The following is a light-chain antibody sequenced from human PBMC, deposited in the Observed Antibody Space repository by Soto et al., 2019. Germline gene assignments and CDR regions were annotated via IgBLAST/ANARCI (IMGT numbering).Light chain of an antibody. Sequence: EIELTQSPGTLPRCPRKRATLSCRASQSVSNNYLAWYQQTRGEATRLLIYGASNRATGIPDRFSGSGSGTDFTLTISRLEPEDFAVYYCQQYGRSGTFGQGTNVDIK. CDR2: GAS. CDR1: QSVSNNY. V-gene: IGKV3-20*01. J-gene: IGKJ1*01. CDR3: QQYGRSGT.